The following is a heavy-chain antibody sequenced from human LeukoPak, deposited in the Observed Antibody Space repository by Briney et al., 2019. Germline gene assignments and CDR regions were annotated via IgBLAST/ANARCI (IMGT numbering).Heavy chain of an antibody. J-gene: IGHJ4*02. Sequence: ASVKVSCKTSGYTFTNYDINWVRQATGQGCEWMGWMSPNSGNTGYAQKFQGRVAMTMDTSIRTAYMELSSLRSEDTAVYCARTPPNWGADYWGQGTLVTVSS. V-gene: IGHV1-8*01. CDR3: ARTPPNWGADY. CDR1: GYTFTNYD. CDR2: MSPNSGNT. D-gene: IGHD7-27*01.